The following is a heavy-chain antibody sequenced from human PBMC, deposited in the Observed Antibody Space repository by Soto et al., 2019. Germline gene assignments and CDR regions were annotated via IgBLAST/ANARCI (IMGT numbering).Heavy chain of an antibody. Sequence: ASVKVSCKASGGTFSSYAISWVRQAPGQGLEWMGGIIPIFGTANYAQKFQGRVTITADESTSTAYMELSSLRSEDTAVYYCASPRGGHHYYYYYGMDVWGQGTTVTV. J-gene: IGHJ6*02. CDR3: ASPRGGHHYYYYYGMDV. V-gene: IGHV1-69*13. CDR1: GGTFSSYA. D-gene: IGHD3-16*01. CDR2: IIPIFGTA.